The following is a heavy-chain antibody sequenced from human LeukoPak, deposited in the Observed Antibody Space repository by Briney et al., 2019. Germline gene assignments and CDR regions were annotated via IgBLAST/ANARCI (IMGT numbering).Heavy chain of an antibody. CDR1: GYTFSDYY. V-gene: IGHV1-2*02. CDR2: INPDSGGT. Sequence: ASVKVSCKASGYTFSDYYMHWVRQALGQGLEWMGWINPDSGGTKYAQKFQDRVTMTSDTSISTAYMELSRLRSEDTAVYYCATSGYYRYYFDYWGQGTLVTVSS. D-gene: IGHD3-22*01. CDR3: ATSGYYRYYFDY. J-gene: IGHJ4*02.